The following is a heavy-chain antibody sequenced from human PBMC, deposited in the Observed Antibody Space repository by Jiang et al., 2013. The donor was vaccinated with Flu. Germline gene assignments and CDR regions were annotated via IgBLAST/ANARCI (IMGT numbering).Heavy chain of an antibody. J-gene: IGHJ3*02. CDR3: VKDRQVVVALGDAFDI. Sequence: FTFSSYAMTWVARRPGKGLEWVSAISGSGGSTYYADSVKGRFTISRDNSKKTLYLRMNSLRAEDTAVYYCVKDRQVVVALGDAFDIWGQGTMVTVSS. CDR1: FTFSSYA. V-gene: IGHV3-23*01. CDR2: ISGSGGST. D-gene: IGHD2-15*01.